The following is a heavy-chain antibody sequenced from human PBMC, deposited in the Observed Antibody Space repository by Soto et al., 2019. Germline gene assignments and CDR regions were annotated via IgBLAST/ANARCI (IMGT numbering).Heavy chain of an antibody. D-gene: IGHD6-25*01. CDR3: ARLHSAGMDV. Sequence: QVQLQESGPGLVKPSETLSLTCTVSGGSISSYYWSCIRQPPGKGLEWIGYIYYSGSTNYNPSLTSRVTITVDTSKNQFSLTLSSVTAADAAVYYCARLHSAGMDVWGHGTTVTVSS. J-gene: IGHJ6*02. CDR2: IYYSGST. V-gene: IGHV4-59*08. CDR1: GGSISSYY.